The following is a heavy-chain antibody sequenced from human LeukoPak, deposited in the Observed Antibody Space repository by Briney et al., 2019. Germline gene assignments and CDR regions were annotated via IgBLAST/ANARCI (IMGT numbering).Heavy chain of an antibody. CDR2: ISWDGGST. D-gene: IGHD6-6*01. Sequence: GGSLRLSCAASGFTFDDYTMHWVRHAPGKGLEWVSLISWDGGSTYYADSVMGRFTISRDNSKNSLYLQMNSLRTEDTALYYCAEDMGYSSSCFDYWGQGTLVTVSS. CDR1: GFTFDDYT. J-gene: IGHJ4*02. V-gene: IGHV3-43*01. CDR3: AEDMGYSSSCFDY.